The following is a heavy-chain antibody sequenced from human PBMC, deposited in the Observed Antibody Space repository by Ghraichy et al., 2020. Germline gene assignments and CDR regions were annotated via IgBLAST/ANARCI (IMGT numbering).Heavy chain of an antibody. V-gene: IGHV4-39*01. J-gene: IGHJ4*02. CDR3: ARSRIGSYYYDSSGYPSGFDY. Sequence: SETLSLTCTVSGGSISSSSYYWGWIRQPPGKGLEWIGSIYYSGSTYYNPSLKSRVTISVDTSKNQFSLKLSSVTAADTAVYYCARSRIGSYYYDSSGYPSGFDYWGQGTLVTVSS. CDR2: IYYSGST. D-gene: IGHD3-22*01. CDR1: GGSISSSSYY.